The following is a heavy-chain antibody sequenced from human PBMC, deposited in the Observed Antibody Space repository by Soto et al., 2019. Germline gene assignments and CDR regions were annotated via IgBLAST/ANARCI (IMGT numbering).Heavy chain of an antibody. J-gene: IGHJ6*02. CDR2: INHSGST. Sequence: PSETLSLTCAVYGGSFSGYYWSWIRQPPGKGLEWIGEINHSGSTNYNPSLKSRVTISVDTSRNQFSLKRSSVTAADTAVYYCARGRTNGYSYGYFNYYYGMDVWGQGTTVTVSS. CDR1: GGSFSGYY. V-gene: IGHV4-34*01. D-gene: IGHD5-18*01. CDR3: ARGRTNGYSYGYFNYYYGMDV.